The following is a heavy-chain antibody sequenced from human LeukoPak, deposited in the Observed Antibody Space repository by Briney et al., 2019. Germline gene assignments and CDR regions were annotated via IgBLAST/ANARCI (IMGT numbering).Heavy chain of an antibody. CDR1: EFTFSSYA. V-gene: IGHV3-23*01. Sequence: PGGSLRLSCAASEFTFSSYAMSWVRQAPGEGLEWVSAISGSGGSTYYADSVKGRFTISRDNSKNTLYLQMNSLRAEDTAVYYCAKRKYSSSSGAFDCWGQGTLVTVSS. J-gene: IGHJ4*02. CDR3: AKRKYSSSSGAFDC. CDR2: ISGSGGST. D-gene: IGHD6-6*01.